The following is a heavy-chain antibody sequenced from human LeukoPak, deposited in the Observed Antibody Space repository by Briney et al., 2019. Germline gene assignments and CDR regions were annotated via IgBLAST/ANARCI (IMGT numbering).Heavy chain of an antibody. CDR2: IYYSGST. V-gene: IGHV4-59*01. Sequence: SETLSLTCTVSGGSISSYYWSWIRQPPGKGLEWIGHIYYSGSTNYNPSLKSRVTISVDTSKNQFSLKLSSVTAADTAVYYCARTSGGIFDAFDIWGQGTMVTVSS. CDR3: ARTSGGIFDAFDI. CDR1: GGSISSYY. D-gene: IGHD3-16*01. J-gene: IGHJ3*02.